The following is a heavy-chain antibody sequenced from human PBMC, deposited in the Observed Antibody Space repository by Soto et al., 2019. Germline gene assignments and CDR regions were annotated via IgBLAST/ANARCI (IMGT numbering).Heavy chain of an antibody. V-gene: IGHV1-69*06. Sequence: QVQLVQSGAEVKKPGSSVKVSCKASGGSLRIYAVSWVRQAPGQGLEWMGGIIPLFGKTHYTRKFQGRVTITADKSTSTAYMELSSLRSEDTAVYYCARQVGYGSGSHMDYWGQGTLVTVSS. CDR3: ARQVGYGSGSHMDY. CDR1: GGSLRIYA. D-gene: IGHD3-10*01. CDR2: IIPLFGKT. J-gene: IGHJ4*02.